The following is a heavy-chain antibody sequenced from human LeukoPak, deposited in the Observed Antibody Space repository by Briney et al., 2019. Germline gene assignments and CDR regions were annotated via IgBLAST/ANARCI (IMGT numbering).Heavy chain of an antibody. Sequence: ASETLSLTCTVSGGSIRTYYWNWIRQPPAKGLEWIGYVYYSGSTKYNPSLKSRVTISVDTSKKQFSLNLSSVTAADTAVYYCASDSGSYYAFDIWGQGTMVTVSS. CDR3: ASDSGSYYAFDI. D-gene: IGHD1-26*01. CDR2: VYYSGST. CDR1: GGSIRTYY. V-gene: IGHV4-59*01. J-gene: IGHJ3*02.